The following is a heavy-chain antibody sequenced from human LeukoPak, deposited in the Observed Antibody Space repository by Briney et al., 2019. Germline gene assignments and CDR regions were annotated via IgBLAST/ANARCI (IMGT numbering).Heavy chain of an antibody. Sequence: TGGSLRLSCAASGFTFSNAWMSWVRQVPGKGLEWVGRIKSKTDGGTTDYAAPVKGRFTISRDDSKNTLYLQMNSLKTEDTAVYYCTTSAHYDMSFDYWGQGTLVTVSS. J-gene: IGHJ4*02. CDR1: GFTFSNAW. D-gene: IGHD3-9*01. V-gene: IGHV3-15*01. CDR3: TTSAHYDMSFDY. CDR2: IKSKTDGGTT.